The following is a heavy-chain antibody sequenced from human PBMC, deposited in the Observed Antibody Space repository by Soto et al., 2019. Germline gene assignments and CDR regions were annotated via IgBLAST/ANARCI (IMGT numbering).Heavy chain of an antibody. CDR1: GGSVSSGSYY. D-gene: IGHD3-10*01. J-gene: IGHJ4*02. V-gene: IGHV4-61*01. CDR3: ARAFYGSGSYYYYFDY. CDR2: IYYSGST. Sequence: SETLSLTCTVSGGSVSSGSYYWSWIRQPPGKGLEWIGYIYYSGSTNYNPSLKSRVTISVDTSKNQFSLKLSSVTAADTAVYYCARAFYGSGSYYYYFDYWGQGTLVTVSS.